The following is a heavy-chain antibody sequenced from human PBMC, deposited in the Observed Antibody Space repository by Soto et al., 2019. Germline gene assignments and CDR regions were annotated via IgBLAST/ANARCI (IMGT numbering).Heavy chain of an antibody. CDR2: IQSGGTT. CDR1: GFTVSSKY. J-gene: IGHJ6*04. V-gene: IGHV3-66*01. CDR3: ARDDVLCDGGRCYGRPVDV. Sequence: EVQLVESGGGLVQPGGSLRLSCAASGFTVSSKYMTWVRQAPGKGLEWVSLIQSGGTTYYADSVKGRFTISRDTSENTLHLQMDSLRVEDTAVYYCARDDVLCDGGRCYGRPVDVWGKGTTVTVSS. D-gene: IGHD2-15*01.